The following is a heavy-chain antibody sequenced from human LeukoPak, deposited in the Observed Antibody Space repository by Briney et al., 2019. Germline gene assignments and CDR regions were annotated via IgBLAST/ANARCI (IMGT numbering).Heavy chain of an antibody. J-gene: IGHJ4*02. Sequence: GRSLRLSCAASGFTFSSYAMHWVRQAPGKGLEWVAVISYDGSNKYYADSVKGRFTISRDNSKNTLYLQMNSLRAEDTAVYYCARDGRFGELLWDYWGQGTLVTVSS. CDR2: ISYDGSNK. V-gene: IGHV3-30-3*01. D-gene: IGHD3-10*01. CDR3: ARDGRFGELLWDY. CDR1: GFTFSSYA.